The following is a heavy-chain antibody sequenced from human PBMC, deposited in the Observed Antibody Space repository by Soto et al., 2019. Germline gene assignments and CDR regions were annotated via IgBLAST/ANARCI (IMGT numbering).Heavy chain of an antibody. CDR2: IYYSGST. V-gene: IGHV4-31*03. D-gene: IGHD4-4*01. CDR1: GGSISSGGYY. Sequence: PSATLSLTCTVSGGSISSGGYYWSWIRQHPGKGLEWIGYIYYSGSTYYNPSLKSRVTISVDTSKNQFSLKLSSVTAADTAVYYCARDAALGNYGYYYYGMDVWGQGTTVTVSS. CDR3: ARDAALGNYGYYYYGMDV. J-gene: IGHJ6*02.